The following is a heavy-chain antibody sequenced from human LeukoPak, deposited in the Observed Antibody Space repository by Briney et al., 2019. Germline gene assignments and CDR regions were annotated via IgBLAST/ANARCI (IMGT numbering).Heavy chain of an antibody. CDR1: GFTFSSYA. D-gene: IGHD3-22*01. Sequence: GGSLRLSCAASGFTFSSYAMSWVRQAPGKGLEWVSTISDSGGSTYYADSVKGRFTISRDNSKNTLYLQMNSLRAEDTAVYCCAEKPSSGYYYIDYWGQGTLVTVSS. J-gene: IGHJ4*02. V-gene: IGHV3-23*01. CDR3: AEKPSSGYYYIDY. CDR2: ISDSGGST.